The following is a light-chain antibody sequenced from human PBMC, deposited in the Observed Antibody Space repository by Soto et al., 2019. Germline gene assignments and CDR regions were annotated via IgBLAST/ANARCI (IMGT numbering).Light chain of an antibody. J-gene: IGKJ4*01. V-gene: IGKV1-13*02. Sequence: IQLTQSPSTLSASVGDRVTITCRASQGIGTALAWYHQRPGNSPDLLVYDASTLQSGVPSRFSGSGAETDFSLTISGLQPEDFAHYYFQQFNTKPLTFGGGNRVEIK. CDR1: QGIGTA. CDR3: QQFNTKPLT. CDR2: DAS.